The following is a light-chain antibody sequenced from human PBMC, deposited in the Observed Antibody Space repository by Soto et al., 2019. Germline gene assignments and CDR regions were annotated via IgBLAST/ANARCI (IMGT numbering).Light chain of an antibody. CDR2: GAS. Sequence: EIGMTQSPATLSMSPGERATLSCRASQSISCNVARDQQKPSQAPRLLIYGASNMATGIPARFSGGGSETAFTLTISRLQSEDFAVYYCQQDDNWPPTYTFGQGTQLESK. J-gene: IGKJ2*01. CDR1: QSISCN. V-gene: IGKV3-15*01. CDR3: QQDDNWPPTYT.